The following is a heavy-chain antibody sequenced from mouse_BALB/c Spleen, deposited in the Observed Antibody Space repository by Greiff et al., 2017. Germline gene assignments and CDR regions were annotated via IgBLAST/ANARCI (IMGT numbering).Heavy chain of an antibody. D-gene: IGHD2-4*01. V-gene: IGHV2-9*02. CDR1: GFSLTSYG. Sequence: QVQLKESGPGLVAPSQSLSITCTVSGFSLTSYGVHWVRQPPGKGLEWLGVIWAGGSTNYNSALMSRLSISKDNSKSQVFLKMNSLQTDDTAMYYCARGGLYYDYDGYYFDYWGQGTTLTVSS. CDR2: IWAGGST. J-gene: IGHJ2*01. CDR3: ARGGLYYDYDGYYFDY.